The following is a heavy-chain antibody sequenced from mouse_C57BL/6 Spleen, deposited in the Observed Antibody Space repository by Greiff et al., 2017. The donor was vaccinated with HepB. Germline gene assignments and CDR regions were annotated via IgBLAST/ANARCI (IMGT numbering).Heavy chain of an antibody. CDR3: ARKGDYGSRLWFAY. CDR1: GYTFTSYW. J-gene: IGHJ3*01. V-gene: IGHV1-50*01. Sequence: QVQLQQSGAELVKPGASVKLSCKASGYTFTSYWMQWVKQRPGQGLEWIGEIDPSDSYTNYNQKFKGKATLTVDTSSSTAYMQLSSLTSEDSAVYYCARKGDYGSRLWFAYWGQGTLVTVSA. D-gene: IGHD1-1*01. CDR2: IDPSDSYT.